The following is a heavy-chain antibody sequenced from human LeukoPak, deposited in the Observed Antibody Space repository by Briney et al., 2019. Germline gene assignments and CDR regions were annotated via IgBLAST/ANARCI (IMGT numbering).Heavy chain of an antibody. CDR3: ARAHSAYSYDY. Sequence: ASVKVSCKASGYTFSCYYMHWVRQAPGQGLEWMGWINANNGGTIYAQKFQGRVTMTRDTSISTAYMELSRLRSDDTAVYYCARAHSAYSYDYWGQGTLVLVSS. J-gene: IGHJ4*02. V-gene: IGHV1-2*02. D-gene: IGHD3-22*01. CDR2: INANNGGT. CDR1: GYTFSCYY.